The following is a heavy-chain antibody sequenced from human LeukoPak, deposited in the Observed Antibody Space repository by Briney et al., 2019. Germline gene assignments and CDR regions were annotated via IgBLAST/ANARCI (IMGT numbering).Heavy chain of an antibody. J-gene: IGHJ5*02. CDR2: ISSTSSYI. Sequence: TGGSLRLSCAASGFTFSSYDMNWVRQAPGKGLEWVSSISSTSSYIYYADSVKGRFTISRDNAKNSLYLQINSLRAEDTAVYYCARVPNWNSVNWFDPWGQGTLVTVSS. CDR1: GFTFSSYD. CDR3: ARVPNWNSVNWFDP. D-gene: IGHD1-7*01. V-gene: IGHV3-21*01.